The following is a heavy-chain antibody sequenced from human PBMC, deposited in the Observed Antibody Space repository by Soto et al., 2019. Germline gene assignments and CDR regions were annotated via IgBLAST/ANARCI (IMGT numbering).Heavy chain of an antibody. D-gene: IGHD2-15*01. V-gene: IGHV3-74*03. CDR3: AKAPLGYCSGGSCYSRDYYYYMDV. J-gene: IGHJ6*03. Sequence: PGGSLRLSGAASGFSISIYWMHWARQAPGKGLEGVSGIGSDGSKKKYADSVKGRFTISRDNPKNTLYLQMNSLRAEDTAVYYCAKAPLGYCSGGSCYSRDYYYYMDVWGKGTTVTVSS. CDR2: IGSDGSKK. CDR1: GFSISIYW.